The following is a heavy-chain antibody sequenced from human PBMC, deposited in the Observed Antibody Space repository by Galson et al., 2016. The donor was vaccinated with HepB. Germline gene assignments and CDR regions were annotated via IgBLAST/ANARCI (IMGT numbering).Heavy chain of an antibody. CDR2: ITWNSGSI. D-gene: IGHD3-10*01. V-gene: IGHV3-9*01. J-gene: IGHJ4*02. CDR3: AKGLRFGELFPRAYFDY. CDR1: GFTFDDYA. Sequence: SLRLSCAASGFTFDDYAMHWVRQVPGKGLEWVSGITWNSGSIGYAYSVQGRFTISRDNAKNTLYLQMNSLGTEDTALYFCAKGLRFGELFPRAYFDYWGQGTLVTVSS.